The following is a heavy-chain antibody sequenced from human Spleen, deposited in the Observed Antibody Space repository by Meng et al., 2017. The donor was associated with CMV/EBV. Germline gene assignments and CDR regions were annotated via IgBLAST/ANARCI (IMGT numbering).Heavy chain of an antibody. V-gene: IGHV4-34*01. D-gene: IGHD1-1*01. Sequence: QVQLQESGPGLVKPSETLSLTCTVSGGSISSYYWSWIRQPPGKGLEWIGEINHSGSTNYNPSLKSRVTISVDTSKNQFSLKLSSVTAADTAVYYCARGRVLGYNWFDPWGQGTLVTVSS. CDR2: INHSGST. J-gene: IGHJ5*02. CDR3: ARGRVLGYNWFDP. CDR1: GGSISSYY.